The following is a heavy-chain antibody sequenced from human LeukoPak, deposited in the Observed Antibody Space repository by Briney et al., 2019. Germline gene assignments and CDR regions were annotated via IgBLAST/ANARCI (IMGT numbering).Heavy chain of an antibody. CDR2: MSGSCGST. CDR3: ARQGSYPYYYYYYMDV. D-gene: IGHD3-10*01. CDR1: GFTFSSYA. Sequence: TGGSLRLSCAASGFTFSSYAMSGVRQAAGKGLEWVSAMSGSCGSTYYADSVKGRCTISRDNSKNTLYVQMNSLRAEDTAVYYCARQGSYPYYYYYYMDVWGKGTTVTVSS. V-gene: IGHV3-23*01. J-gene: IGHJ6*03.